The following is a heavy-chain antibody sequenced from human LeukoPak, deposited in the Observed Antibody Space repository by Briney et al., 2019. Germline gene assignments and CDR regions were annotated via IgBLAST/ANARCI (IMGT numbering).Heavy chain of an antibody. D-gene: IGHD6-13*01. V-gene: IGHV4-4*07. CDR2: IYTSGST. CDR3: AREGYTSSWYSGYYYFDY. J-gene: IGHJ4*02. Sequence: SETLSLTCTVSGGSISSYYWSWIRQPAGKGLEWIGRIYTSGSTNYNPSLKSRVTMSVDTSKNQFSLKLSSVTAADTAVFFCAREGYTSSWYSGYYYFDYWGQGTLVTVSS. CDR1: GGSISSYY.